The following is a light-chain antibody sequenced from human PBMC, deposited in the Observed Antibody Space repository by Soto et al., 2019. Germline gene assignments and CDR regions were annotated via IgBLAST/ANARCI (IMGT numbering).Light chain of an antibody. CDR1: QGVTTN. CDR2: DAS. V-gene: IGKV3-20*01. Sequence: EIVMTQSPATLSVSPGERATLSCRAGQGVTTNFAWYQQKSGQSPRLLIYDASSRATGIPDRFSGSGSGTDFTLTISRLEPEDFAVYYCQQYGSSPRTFGQGTKGDIK. J-gene: IGKJ1*01. CDR3: QQYGSSPRT.